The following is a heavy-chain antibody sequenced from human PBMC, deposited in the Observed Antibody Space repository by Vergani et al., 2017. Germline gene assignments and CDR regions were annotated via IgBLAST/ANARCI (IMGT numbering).Heavy chain of an antibody. Sequence: QVQLQESGPGLVKPSETLSLTCTVSGYSISSGYYWGWIRQPPGKGLEWIGSIYHSGSTYYNPSLKSRVTISVDTSKNPFSLKLSSVTAADTAVYYCARDSGVYVWGGYEAWFDPWGQGTLVTVSS. D-gene: IGHD3-16*01. CDR1: GYSISSGYY. V-gene: IGHV4-38-2*02. CDR3: ARDSGVYVWGGYEAWFDP. CDR2: IYHSGST. J-gene: IGHJ5*02.